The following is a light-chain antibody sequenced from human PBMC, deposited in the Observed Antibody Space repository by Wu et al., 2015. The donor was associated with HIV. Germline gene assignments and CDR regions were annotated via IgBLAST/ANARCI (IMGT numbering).Light chain of an antibody. J-gene: IGKJ2*01. V-gene: IGKV1-12*01. CDR3: QQGHSFPQT. CDR2: DAS. Sequence: QMTPVSTFVSASVGDTVIITCRASRDIGYSLAWYHHRPNAVPELLIYDASRLQSEVPSRLSGSGSGTDFILTITRLQPEDLGIYYCQQGHSFPQTFGQGT. CDR1: RDIGYS.